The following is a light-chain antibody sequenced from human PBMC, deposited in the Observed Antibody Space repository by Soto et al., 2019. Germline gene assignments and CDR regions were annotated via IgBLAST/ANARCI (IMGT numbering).Light chain of an antibody. J-gene: IGKJ4*01. CDR1: QRIYSN. CDR3: QQYHHWPVT. CDR2: GAS. Sequence: EIVMTHSPATLSVSPGERVTFSCRASQRIYSNLAWYQHTPGQAPRLLISGASTGATGLPSRFSGSGSGTDFTLTINSLQSEDVAVYYCQQYHHWPVTFGGGTKVDIK. V-gene: IGKV3-15*01.